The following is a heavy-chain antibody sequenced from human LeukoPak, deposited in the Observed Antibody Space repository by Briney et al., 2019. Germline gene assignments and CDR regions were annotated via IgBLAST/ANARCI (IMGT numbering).Heavy chain of an antibody. CDR1: GFIFSRSA. CDR3: ARDPRGNSVYVFDY. CDR2: IVVGSGNT. D-gene: IGHD5/OR15-5a*01. V-gene: IGHV1-58*01. J-gene: IGHJ4*02. Sequence: SVKVSCKASGFIFSRSAVQWVRQARGQRLEWIGWIVVGSGNTNYAQKFQERVTMTRDTSTSTIYMELSSLRSEDTAVYYCARDPRGNSVYVFDYWGQGTLVTVSS.